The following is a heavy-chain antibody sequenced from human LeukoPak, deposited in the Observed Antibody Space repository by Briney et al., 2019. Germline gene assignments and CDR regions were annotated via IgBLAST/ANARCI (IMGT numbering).Heavy chain of an antibody. D-gene: IGHD3-10*01. Sequence: ASVKVSCKASGYTFTSYYMHWVRQAPGQGLEWMGIINPSGGSTSYAQKFQGRVTMTTDTSTSTAYMELRSLRSDDTAVYYCARDGDMVRGVSNYWGQGTLVTVSS. CDR3: ARDGDMVRGVSNY. CDR1: GYTFTSYY. J-gene: IGHJ4*02. CDR2: INPSGGST. V-gene: IGHV1-46*01.